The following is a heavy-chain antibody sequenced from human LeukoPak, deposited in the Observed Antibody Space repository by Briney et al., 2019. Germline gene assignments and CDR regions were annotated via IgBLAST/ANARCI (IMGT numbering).Heavy chain of an antibody. Sequence: SGGSLRLSCAASGFTFSSYAMSWVRQAPGKGLEWVSAISGSGGSTYYADSVKCRFTISRDNSKNTLYLQMNSLRAEDTAVYYCARERAYSSSWSTADAFDIWGQGTMVTVSS. CDR1: GFTFSSYA. D-gene: IGHD6-13*01. CDR2: ISGSGGST. J-gene: IGHJ3*02. CDR3: ARERAYSSSWSTADAFDI. V-gene: IGHV3-23*01.